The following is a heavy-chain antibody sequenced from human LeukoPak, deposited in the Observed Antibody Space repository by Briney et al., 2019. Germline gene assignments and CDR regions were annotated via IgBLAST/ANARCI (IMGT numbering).Heavy chain of an antibody. D-gene: IGHD3-22*01. CDR3: AREYYYDSSGYPYCFDY. J-gene: IGHJ4*02. CDR1: GGTFSSYA. CDR2: IIPIFGTA. V-gene: IGHV1-69*13. Sequence: SVKVSCKASGGTFSSYAISWVRQAPGQGLEWMGGIIPIFGTANYAQKFQGRVTITADESTSTAYMELSSLRSEDTAVYYCAREYYYDSSGYPYCFDYWGQGTLVTVSS.